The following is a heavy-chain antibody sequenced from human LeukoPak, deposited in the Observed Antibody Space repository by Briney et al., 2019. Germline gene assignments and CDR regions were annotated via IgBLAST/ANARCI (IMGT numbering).Heavy chain of an antibody. CDR3: ARALDSSGVLVDY. D-gene: IGHD3-22*01. V-gene: IGHV4-30-2*01. J-gene: IGHJ4*02. CDR1: GGSISSGGYS. CDR2: ICHSGST. Sequence: SETLSLTCAVSGGSISSGGYSWSWIRQPPGKGLEWIGYICHSGSTYYNPSLKSRVTISVDRSKNQFSLKLSSVTAADTAVYYCARALDSSGVLVDYWGQGTLVTVSS.